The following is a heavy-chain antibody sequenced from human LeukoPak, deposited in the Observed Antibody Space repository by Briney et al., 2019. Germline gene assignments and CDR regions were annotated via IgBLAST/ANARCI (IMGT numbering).Heavy chain of an antibody. Sequence: GGSLRLSCAASGFTFSNYAMSWVRQAPGKGLAWVSGISGSGTSTYYAISVKGRFTISRDNSRSALYLQMNTLRVEDTAIYYCGRDWKLDYWGQGTLVTVSS. J-gene: IGHJ4*02. CDR1: GFTFSNYA. D-gene: IGHD1-1*01. V-gene: IGHV3-23*01. CDR2: ISGSGTST. CDR3: GRDWKLDY.